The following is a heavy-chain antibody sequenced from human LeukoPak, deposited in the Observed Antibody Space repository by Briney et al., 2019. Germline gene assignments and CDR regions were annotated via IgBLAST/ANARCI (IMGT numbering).Heavy chain of an antibody. J-gene: IGHJ2*01. CDR1: GGTFSSYA. CDR3: ARSPRDIVVPWGSWIWYFDL. CDR2: IIPIFGTA. D-gene: IGHD2-2*01. V-gene: IGHV1-69*13. Sequence: GASVKVSCKASGGTFSSYAISWVRQAPGQGLEWMGGIIPIFGTANYAQKFQGRVTITADESTSTAYMELSSLRSEDTAVYYCARSPRDIVVPWGSWIWYFDLWGRGTLVTVSS.